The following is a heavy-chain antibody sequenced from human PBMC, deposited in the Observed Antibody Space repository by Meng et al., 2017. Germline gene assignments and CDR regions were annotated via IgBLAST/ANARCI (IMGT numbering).Heavy chain of an antibody. CDR2: INAGNGNT. V-gene: IGHV1-3*01. Sequence: HLVQSWAWLKMPVDSVKVSCTATRYTFTSYAMHWLPQAPGKRLEWMGWINAGNGNTKYSQKFQGRVTITRDTSASTAYMELSSLRSEDTAVYYCARDRSRLSTVTLLFDPWGQGTLVTVSS. CDR1: RYTFTSYA. D-gene: IGHD4-17*01. CDR3: ARDRSRLSTVTLLFDP. J-gene: IGHJ5*02.